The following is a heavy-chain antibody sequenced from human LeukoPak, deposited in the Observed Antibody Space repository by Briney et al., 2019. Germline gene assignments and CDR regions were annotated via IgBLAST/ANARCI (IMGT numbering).Heavy chain of an antibody. CDR1: GASVSSNTPA. Sequence: SQTLSVTCAISGASVSSNTPAWNWIRQSPSRGLEWLGRTYYRSKWYNDYAVSVRSRITINPDTAKNQFSLQLNSVTPEDTAVYYCARQQRGAFDYWGQGTLVTVSS. CDR3: ARQQRGAFDY. D-gene: IGHD6-13*01. J-gene: IGHJ4*02. V-gene: IGHV6-1*01. CDR2: TYYRSKWYN.